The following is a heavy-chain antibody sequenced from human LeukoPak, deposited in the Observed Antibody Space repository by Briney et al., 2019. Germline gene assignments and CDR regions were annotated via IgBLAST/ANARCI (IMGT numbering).Heavy chain of an antibody. V-gene: IGHV1-69*04. Sequence: SVNVSCKASGGSFSSYAISWVRQAPGQGLEWMGRIIPILGMAIYAQKFQGRVTITADKSTSTAYMELSSLRSEDTAVYYCARGLSVSAFDIWGQGTMVTVSS. J-gene: IGHJ3*02. CDR3: ARGLSVSAFDI. CDR1: GGSFSSYA. D-gene: IGHD4/OR15-4a*01. CDR2: IIPILGMA.